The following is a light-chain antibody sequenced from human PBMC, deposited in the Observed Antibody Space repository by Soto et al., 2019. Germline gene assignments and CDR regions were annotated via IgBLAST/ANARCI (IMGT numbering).Light chain of an antibody. CDR1: ESVSSN. CDR3: QKLNKYPST. J-gene: IGKJ4*01. Sequence: EIVMTQSPATLSVCPGERATRSCRASESVSSNLAWYQQKPGQVPRLLIYGASNRATGVSARFSGSGSGTDFTLTISSLQPEDFATYYCQKLNKYPSTCGGGTKGDIK. V-gene: IGKV3-15*01. CDR2: GAS.